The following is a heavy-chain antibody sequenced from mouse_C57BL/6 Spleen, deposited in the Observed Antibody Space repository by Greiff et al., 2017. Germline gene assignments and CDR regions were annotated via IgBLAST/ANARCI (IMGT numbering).Heavy chain of an antibody. D-gene: IGHD1-1*01. J-gene: IGHJ4*01. Sequence: QVQLQQSGAELVRPGTSVKVSCKASGYAFTNYLIEWVKQRPGQGLEWIGVINPGSGGTNYNEKFKGKATLTADKSSSTAYMQLSSLTSEDSAVYFCARSGYGSSYAMDYWGQGTLVTVSA. V-gene: IGHV1-54*01. CDR3: ARSGYGSSYAMDY. CDR2: INPGSGGT. CDR1: GYAFTNYL.